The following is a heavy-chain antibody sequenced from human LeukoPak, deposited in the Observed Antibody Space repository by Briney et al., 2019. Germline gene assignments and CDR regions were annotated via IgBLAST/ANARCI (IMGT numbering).Heavy chain of an antibody. J-gene: IGHJ4*02. D-gene: IGHD3-10*01. Sequence: SQTLSLTCGVSGASVSSIGYSWSWLRQPPGEGLEWIGYIYYSGSTNYHPSLKSRVTISVDTTKNQFSQKLSSVTAADTAVHYCARDRWFGERGGMVDYWGQGTLVTVSS. CDR3: ARDRWFGERGGMVDY. CDR1: GASVSSIGYS. V-gene: IGHV4-30-4*07. CDR2: IYYSGST.